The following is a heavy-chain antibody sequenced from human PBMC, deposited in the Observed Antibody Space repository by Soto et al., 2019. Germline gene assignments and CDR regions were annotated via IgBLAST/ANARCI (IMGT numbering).Heavy chain of an antibody. D-gene: IGHD2-15*01. J-gene: IGHJ3*02. V-gene: IGHV4-34*01. CDR2: INHSGST. CDR3: ARGLRGNIVVVVAATASDAFDI. CDR1: GGSFSVYY. Sequence: SDTLSLTCAVYGGSFSVYYWSWIRQPPGKGLEWIGEINHSGSTNYNPSLKSRVTISVDTSKNQFSLKLSSVTAADTAVYYCARGLRGNIVVVVAATASDAFDIWGQGTMVTVSS.